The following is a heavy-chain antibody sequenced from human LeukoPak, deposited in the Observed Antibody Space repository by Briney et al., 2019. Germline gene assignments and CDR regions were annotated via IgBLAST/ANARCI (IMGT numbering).Heavy chain of an antibody. Sequence: GGSLRLSCAASGFTFSSYWMSWVRQAPGKGLEWVANIKQDGSEKYYVDSVKGRFTISRDNAKNSLYLQMNSLRAEDTAVYYCARGLSGVLEWLLYDYWGQGTLVTVSS. CDR2: IKQDGSEK. D-gene: IGHD3-3*01. CDR1: GFTFSSYW. V-gene: IGHV3-7*04. CDR3: ARGLSGVLEWLLYDY. J-gene: IGHJ4*02.